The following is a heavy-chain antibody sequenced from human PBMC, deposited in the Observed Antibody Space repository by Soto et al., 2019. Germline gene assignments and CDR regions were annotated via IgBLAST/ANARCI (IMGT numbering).Heavy chain of an antibody. J-gene: IGHJ6*02. Sequence: SHTLSLTCVDSGYTVSSNSVALNWVRQSPSRGLEWLGRTYYRSRWYSDYAVSVRSRIDINADTSKNQVSLQLNSVTPEDTAVYYCARSEEDSDYYYYGMDVWGQGTTVTVSS. CDR3: ARSEEDSDYYYYGMDV. CDR1: GYTVSSNSVA. V-gene: IGHV6-1*01. CDR2: TYYRSRWYS. D-gene: IGHD2-15*01.